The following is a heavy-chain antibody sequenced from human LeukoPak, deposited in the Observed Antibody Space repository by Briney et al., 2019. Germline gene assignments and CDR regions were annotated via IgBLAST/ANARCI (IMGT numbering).Heavy chain of an antibody. Sequence: PSETLSLTCAVYGGSFSGYYWSWIRQPAGKGLEWIGRIYTSGSTNYNPSLKSRVTMSVDTSKNQFSLKLSSVTAADTAVYYCARDRSSGWYNWFDPWGQGTLVTVSS. D-gene: IGHD6-19*01. CDR3: ARDRSSGWYNWFDP. CDR1: GGSFSGYY. CDR2: IYTSGST. V-gene: IGHV4-4*07. J-gene: IGHJ5*02.